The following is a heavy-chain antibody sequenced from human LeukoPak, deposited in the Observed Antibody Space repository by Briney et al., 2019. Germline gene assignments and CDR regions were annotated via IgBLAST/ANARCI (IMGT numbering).Heavy chain of an antibody. CDR2: ISSSGTYT. D-gene: IGHD2-15*01. V-gene: IGHV3-21*01. CDR3: ARGVGYCSSSRCSPGYYMDV. Sequence: NSGGSLRLSCAASESTFSSYGMNWVRQAPGKGLEWVSRISSSGTYTDYTDSVKGRFTISRDNAKNSLYLQMNSLRAEDTALYFCARGVGYCSSSRCSPGYYMDVWGQGTTVTVFS. CDR1: ESTFSSYG. J-gene: IGHJ6*03.